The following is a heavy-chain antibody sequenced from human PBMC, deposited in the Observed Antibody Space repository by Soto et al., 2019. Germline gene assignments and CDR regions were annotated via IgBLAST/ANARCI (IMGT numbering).Heavy chain of an antibody. J-gene: IGHJ5*02. CDR3: ASRPQA. V-gene: IGHV3-30-3*01. CDR1: GFTFSSYA. CDR2: ISYDGSNK. Sequence: GGSLRLSCAASGFTFSSYAMHWVRQAPGKGLEWVAVISYDGSNKYYADSVKGRFTISRDNSKNTLYLQMNSLRAEDTAVYYCASRPQAWGQGTLVTVSS.